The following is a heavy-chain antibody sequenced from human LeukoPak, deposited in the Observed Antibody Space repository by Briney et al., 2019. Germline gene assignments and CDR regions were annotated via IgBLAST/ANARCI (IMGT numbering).Heavy chain of an antibody. CDR2: IYHSGST. CDR3: ARDSHDYGDGYYYGMDV. Sequence: SETLSLTCSVSGSSISSGYFWGWIRQPPGKGLQWIGSIYHSGSTYYNPSLKSRVTISVDTSKNQFSLRLSSVTAADTAVYYCARDSHDYGDGYYYGMDVWGQGTTVTVSS. D-gene: IGHD4-17*01. J-gene: IGHJ6*02. V-gene: IGHV4-38-2*02. CDR1: GSSISSGYF.